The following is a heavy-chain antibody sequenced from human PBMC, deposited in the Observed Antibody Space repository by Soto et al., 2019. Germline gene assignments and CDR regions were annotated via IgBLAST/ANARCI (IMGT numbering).Heavy chain of an antibody. CDR3: AILFADCEPFAFDI. Sequence: QVQLQESGPGLVKPSQTLSLTCTVSGGSISSGGYYWSWIRQHPGKGLEWIGYIYYSGSTYYNPSLKSRVTISVDSSMIHFSTMFRSGSEQVTAVSYGAILFADCEPFAFDIRGQGRMNT. V-gene: IGHV4-31*03. J-gene: IGHJ3*02. CDR2: IYYSGST. D-gene: IGHD3-10*02. CDR1: GGSISSGGYY.